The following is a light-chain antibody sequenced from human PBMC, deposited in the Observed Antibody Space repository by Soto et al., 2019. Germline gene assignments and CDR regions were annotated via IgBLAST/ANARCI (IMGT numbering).Light chain of an antibody. CDR3: QQYGSSAWT. Sequence: EIVLTQSPGTLSLSPGERATLSCRASQSVSSSYLAWYQQKPGQAPRLLIYGASSRATGIPDRFSGSASGTDFTLTISSLEPEDFAVYYCQQYGSSAWTFGQGTKVDIK. CDR2: GAS. J-gene: IGKJ1*01. CDR1: QSVSSSY. V-gene: IGKV3-20*01.